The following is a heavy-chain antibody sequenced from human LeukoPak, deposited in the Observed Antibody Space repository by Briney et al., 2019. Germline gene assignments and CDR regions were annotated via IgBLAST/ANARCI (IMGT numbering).Heavy chain of an antibody. CDR1: GFTFSDYY. CDR2: ISNSGITI. Sequence: GGSLRLSCAPSGFTFSDYYMSWIREAPGKGLEGGSYISNSGITISYGDYVKRRITIYRDNAKNSVYLQMSSLRAEETDVYYCARSHFSYSSGWGYWGQGTLVTVSS. J-gene: IGHJ4*02. CDR3: ARSHFSYSSGWGY. D-gene: IGHD6-19*01. V-gene: IGHV3-11*01.